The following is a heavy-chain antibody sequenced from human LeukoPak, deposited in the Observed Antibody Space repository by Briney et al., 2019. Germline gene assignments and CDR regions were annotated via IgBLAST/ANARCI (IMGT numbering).Heavy chain of an antibody. J-gene: IGHJ4*02. D-gene: IGHD2-15*01. Sequence: PGESLKISCKGSGYSSPNYWIAWVRQMPGKGLEWMGIIYPGDSDTRYNPSFQGQVTISADKSISIAYLQWSSLKASDTAIYYCARLHCSGGSCYSGSAYYFDYWGQGTLVTVSS. V-gene: IGHV5-51*01. CDR1: GYSSPNYW. CDR3: ARLHCSGGSCYSGSAYYFDY. CDR2: IYPGDSDT.